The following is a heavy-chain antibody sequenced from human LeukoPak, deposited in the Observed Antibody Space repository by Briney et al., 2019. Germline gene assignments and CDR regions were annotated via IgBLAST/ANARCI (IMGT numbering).Heavy chain of an antibody. CDR1: GYTFTGYY. CDR3: ARKRQSGCQAFDI. V-gene: IGHV1-2*02. D-gene: IGHD3-3*01. J-gene: IGHJ3*02. Sequence: ASVKVSCKASGYTFTGYYMHWVRQAPGQGLEWMGWVNPNSGGTNYAQKFQGRVTMTRDTSISTAYMELSRLRSDDTAVYYCARKRQSGCQAFDIWGQGTMVTVSS. CDR2: VNPNSGGT.